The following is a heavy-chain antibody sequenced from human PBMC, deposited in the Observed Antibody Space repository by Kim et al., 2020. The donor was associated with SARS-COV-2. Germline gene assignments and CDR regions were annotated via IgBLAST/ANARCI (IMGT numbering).Heavy chain of an antibody. CDR3: ARSPLGYCSGGSCSLDAFDL. Sequence: ASVKVSCMASGYTFTGYFIHWVRQAPGQGLEWMGRINPNSGGTNSAQQFQDRFTMTTDTSTSTAYMELTNLRSDDTVIFYCARSPLGYCSGGSCSLDAFDLWGQGT. J-gene: IGHJ3*01. D-gene: IGHD2-15*01. V-gene: IGHV1-2*05. CDR1: GYTFTGYF. CDR2: INPNSGGT.